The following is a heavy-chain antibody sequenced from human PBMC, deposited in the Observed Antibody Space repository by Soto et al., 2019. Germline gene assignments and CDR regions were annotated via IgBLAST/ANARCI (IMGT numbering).Heavy chain of an antibody. J-gene: IGHJ4*02. CDR2: IRSGGAPT. CDR3: AKDRGGNGVYEYDY. CDR1: GFTFSTYA. V-gene: IGHV3-23*01. Sequence: EVQLLESGGGLVQPGGSLRLSCAASGFTFSTYAMSWVRQAPGRGLEWVSGIRSGGAPTYYADSVKGRFTISRDNSESTLYLQMNSLRAEDTAMYYCAKDRGGNGVYEYDYWGQGTLVTVSS. D-gene: IGHD2-8*01.